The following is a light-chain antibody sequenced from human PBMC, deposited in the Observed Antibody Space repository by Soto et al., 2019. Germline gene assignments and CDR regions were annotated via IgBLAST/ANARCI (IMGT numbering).Light chain of an antibody. J-gene: IGKJ5*01. CDR1: QGISNY. V-gene: IGKV1-9*01. CDR3: QQLNSYPQIT. Sequence: DIQMTQSASSLSASVGDRVTMACRASQGISNYLAWYQQKPGKAPNLLIYAASTLQSGVPSRFSGSGSGTDFTLTISSLQPEDFATYYCQQLNSYPQITFGQGTRLEI. CDR2: AAS.